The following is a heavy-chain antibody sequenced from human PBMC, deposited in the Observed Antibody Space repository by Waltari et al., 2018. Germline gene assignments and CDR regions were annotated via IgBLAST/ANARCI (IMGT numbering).Heavy chain of an antibody. CDR3: ARSSGRYCSGGSCYPDYFDY. V-gene: IGHV4-59*11. CDR1: GGSISSHY. J-gene: IGHJ4*02. Sequence: QVQLQESGPGLVKPSETLSLTCTVSGGSISSHYWSWIRQPPGKGLEWIGYIYYSGSTNYNPSLKSRVTISVDTSKNQFSLKLSSVTAADTAVYYWARSSGRYCSGGSCYPDYFDYWGQGTLVTVSS. D-gene: IGHD2-15*01. CDR2: IYYSGST.